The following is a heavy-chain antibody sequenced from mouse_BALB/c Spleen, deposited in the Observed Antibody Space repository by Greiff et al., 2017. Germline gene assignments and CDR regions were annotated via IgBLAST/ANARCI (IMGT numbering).Heavy chain of an antibody. CDR3: ARSDYPYAMDY. CDR1: GYTFTSYT. Sequence: VQLQQSGAELARPGASVKMSCKASGYTFTSYTMHWVKQRPGQGLEWIGYINPSSGYTNYNQKFKDKATLTADESSSTAYMQLSSLTSEDSAVYYCARSDYPYAMDYWGQGTSVTVSS. D-gene: IGHD2-4*01. V-gene: IGHV1-4*01. CDR2: INPSSGYT. J-gene: IGHJ4*01.